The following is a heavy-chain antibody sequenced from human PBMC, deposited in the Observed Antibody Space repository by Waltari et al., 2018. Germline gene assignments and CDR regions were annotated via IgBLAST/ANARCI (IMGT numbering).Heavy chain of an antibody. J-gene: IGHJ2*01. D-gene: IGHD1-1*01. V-gene: IGHV4-59*08. CDR2: IHYRGDT. Sequence: QVQLQESGPGLVKPSETLSLTCTVSGGSFTDYYWSWIRQPPGKGLEWIGYIHYRGDTNHNPSLKWRVTISSDTSQSQFSLELSSVTAADTAVYYCARYGTGTKKNFDLWGRGTLVTVSS. CDR3: ARYGTGTKKNFDL. CDR1: GGSFTDYY.